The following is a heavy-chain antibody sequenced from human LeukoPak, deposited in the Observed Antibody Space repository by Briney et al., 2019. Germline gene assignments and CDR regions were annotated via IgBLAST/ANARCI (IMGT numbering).Heavy chain of an antibody. CDR3: ARPLGNGYSYWYFDL. Sequence: SETLSLTRTVSGDSISSYYWSWIRQPPGKGLEWIGYIYYSGSTRNNPSLQSRVTISIDTSKNQISLKLSSVTAADTAVYYCARPLGNGYSYWYFDLWGRGTLVTVSS. D-gene: IGHD3-22*01. CDR2: IYYSGST. CDR1: GDSISSYY. J-gene: IGHJ2*01. V-gene: IGHV4-59*01.